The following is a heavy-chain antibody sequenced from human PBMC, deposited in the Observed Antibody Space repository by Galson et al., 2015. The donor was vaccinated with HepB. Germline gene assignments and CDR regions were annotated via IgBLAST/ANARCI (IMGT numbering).Heavy chain of an antibody. D-gene: IGHD2-21*02. CDR3: VRGSRDTSPAGDY. V-gene: IGHV3-74*01. J-gene: IGHJ4*02. CDR1: GLTFSNYW. CDR2: INSDASIT. Sequence: SLRLSCAPSGLTFSNYWMHWVRQGPGKGLVWVSRINSDASITGYADSVKGRFTVSRDNAKNTQYLQMNSLRVEDAAVYYCVRGSRDTSPAGDYWGQGTLVTVSS.